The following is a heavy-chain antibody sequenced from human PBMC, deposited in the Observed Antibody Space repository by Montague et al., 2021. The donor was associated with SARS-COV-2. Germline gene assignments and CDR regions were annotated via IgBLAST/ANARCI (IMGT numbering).Heavy chain of an antibody. CDR3: ARTGYSSGWHSFDY. CDR2: IYYSGSS. Sequence: SETLSLTCSVSGDTISHSSFYWGWIRQPPGKGLEWIGRIYYSGSSSYNPSLKSRVTISIDKSKNQFSLKLSSVTAADTAVYYCARTGYSSGWHSFDYWGQGTLVTVSS. D-gene: IGHD6-19*01. CDR1: GDTISHSSFY. J-gene: IGHJ4*02. V-gene: IGHV4-39*07.